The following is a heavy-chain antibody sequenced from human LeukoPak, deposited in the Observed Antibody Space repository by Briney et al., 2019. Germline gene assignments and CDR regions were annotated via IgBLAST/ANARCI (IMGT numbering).Heavy chain of an antibody. CDR1: GFSFSDYY. J-gene: IGHJ4*02. D-gene: IGHD5-18*01. CDR2: ISNSGGSI. Sequence: SGGSLRLSCAASGFSFSDYYMTWIRQAPGKGLECISFISNSGGSIYYADSVKGRFTISRDNTKKSLYLQMNSLRAEDMALYYCAKAGGYSYGSSYFDCWGQGTLVTVSS. V-gene: IGHV3-11*01. CDR3: AKAGGYSYGSSYFDC.